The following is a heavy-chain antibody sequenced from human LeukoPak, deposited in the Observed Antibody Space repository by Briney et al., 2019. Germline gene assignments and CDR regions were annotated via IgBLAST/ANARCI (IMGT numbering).Heavy chain of an antibody. CDR1: GGSISSGDYY. J-gene: IGHJ4*02. CDR2: IYYSGST. Sequence: SETLSLTCTVSGGSISSGDYYWSWIRQPPGKGLEWIGYIYYSGSTNYNPSLKSRVTISVDTSKNQFSLKLSSVTAADTAVYYCARGTAAAGTDYWGQGTLVTVSS. V-gene: IGHV4-61*08. CDR3: ARGTAAAGTDY. D-gene: IGHD6-13*01.